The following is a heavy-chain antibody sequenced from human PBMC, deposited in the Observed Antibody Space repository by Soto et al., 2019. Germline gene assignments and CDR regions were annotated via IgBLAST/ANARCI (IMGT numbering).Heavy chain of an antibody. CDR3: ATWRTYSGSYCFDY. D-gene: IGHD1-26*01. Sequence: QVQLVQSGTEVKKPGSSVKVSCEASGGTFKTYTINWVRQAPGQGLEWIGQIIPMYDSANYAQSFQDRVTISANKSTNTAYMELSSVRSEDTALYYCATWRTYSGSYCFDYWGQGTLVSVSS. CDR2: IIPMYDSA. CDR1: GGTFKTYT. V-gene: IGHV1-69*06. J-gene: IGHJ4*02.